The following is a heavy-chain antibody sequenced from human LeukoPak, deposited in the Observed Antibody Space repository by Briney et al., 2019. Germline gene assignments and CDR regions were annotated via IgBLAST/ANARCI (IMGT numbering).Heavy chain of an antibody. CDR3: ARFNVHETYFDY. CDR1: GGSISSSSYY. V-gene: IGHV4-39*07. J-gene: IGHJ4*02. CDR2: IYYSGST. Sequence: SETLSLTCTVSGGSISSSSYYWGWIRQPPGKGLEWIGSIYYSGSTYYNPSLKSRVTISVDTSKNQFSLKLSSVTAADTAVYYCARFNVHETYFDYWGQGTLVTVSS. D-gene: IGHD6-6*01.